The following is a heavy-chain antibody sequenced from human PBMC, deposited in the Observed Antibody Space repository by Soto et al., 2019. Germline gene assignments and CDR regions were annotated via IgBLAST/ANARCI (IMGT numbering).Heavy chain of an antibody. V-gene: IGHV1-18*01. CDR1: GYTFISYG. J-gene: IGHJ4*02. CDR2: ISAYNGNT. D-gene: IGHD3-3*01. Sequence: QVQLVQSGAEVKKPGASVKVSCKASGYTFISYGISWVRQAPGQGLEWMGWISAYNGNTNYAQKLQGRVTMTTDTSPSPAYMALRSLRSDGTAVYYCARSVLWSGYHNDYWGQGTLVTVSS. CDR3: ARSVLWSGYHNDY.